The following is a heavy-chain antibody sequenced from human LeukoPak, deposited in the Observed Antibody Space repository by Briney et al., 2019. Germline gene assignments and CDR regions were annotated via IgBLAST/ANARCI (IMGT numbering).Heavy chain of an antibody. CDR1: GFTFSSYA. V-gene: IGHV3-30*07. J-gene: IGHJ4*02. Sequence: QPGGSLRLSCAASGFTFSSYAMHWVRQAPGKGLEWVAVISYDGSNKYYADSVKGRFTISRDNAKNSLYLQMNSLTAEDTAVYFCASAPNENYFDFWGQGTLVTVSS. CDR3: ASAPNENYFDF. CDR2: ISYDGSNK.